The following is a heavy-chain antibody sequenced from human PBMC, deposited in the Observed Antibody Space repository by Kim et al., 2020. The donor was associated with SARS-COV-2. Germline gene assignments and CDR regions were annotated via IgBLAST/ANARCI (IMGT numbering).Heavy chain of an antibody. CDR2: IYYSGST. Sequence: SETLSLTCTVSGGSISSYYWSWIRQPPGKGLEWIGYIYYSGSTNYNPSLKSRVTISVDTSKNQFSLKLSSVTAADTAVYYCARDTRYGSGKLTYYYYGMDVWGQGTTVTVSS. V-gene: IGHV4-59*01. CDR3: ARDTRYGSGKLTYYYYGMDV. D-gene: IGHD3-10*01. CDR1: GGSISSYY. J-gene: IGHJ6*02.